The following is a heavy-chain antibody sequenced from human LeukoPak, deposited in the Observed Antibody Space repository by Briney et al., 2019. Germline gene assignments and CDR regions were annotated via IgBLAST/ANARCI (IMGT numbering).Heavy chain of an antibody. CDR1: GFTFSAYS. V-gene: IGHV3-21*04. Sequence: GGSLRLSCEASGFTFSAYSMNCVRQAPGKGLAWVASITSAGGYTYYADSVKGRFTVSRDNARNSLFLQFNSLRAEDTAVYYCSKDHCTTTRCIAGFDFWGQGTLVTVSS. CDR2: ITSAGGYT. D-gene: IGHD2-2*01. J-gene: IGHJ4*02. CDR3: SKDHCTTTRCIAGFDF.